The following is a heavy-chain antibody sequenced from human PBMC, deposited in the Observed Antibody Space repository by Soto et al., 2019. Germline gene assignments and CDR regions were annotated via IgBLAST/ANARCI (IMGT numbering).Heavy chain of an antibody. Sequence: PSETLSLTCAVSGGSISSGGYSWSWIRQPPGKGLEWIGYIYHSGSTYYNPSLKSRVTISVDRSKNQFSLKLSSVTAAGTAVYYCARALTGLFDYWGQGTLVTVSS. CDR3: ARALTGLFDY. CDR2: IYHSGST. CDR1: GGSISSGGYS. J-gene: IGHJ4*02. V-gene: IGHV4-30-2*01.